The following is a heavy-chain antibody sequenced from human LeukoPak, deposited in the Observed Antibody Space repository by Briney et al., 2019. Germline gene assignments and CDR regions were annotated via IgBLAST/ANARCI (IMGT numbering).Heavy chain of an antibody. CDR3: ARAVAGTDPFDY. J-gene: IGHJ4*02. V-gene: IGHV1-2*02. CDR1: GYTFTGYY. D-gene: IGHD6-19*01. CDR2: INPNSCGT. Sequence: ASVKVSCKASGYTFTGYYMHWVRQAPGQGLEWMGWINPNSCGTNYAQKFQGRVTMTRDTSISTAYMELSRLRSDDTAVYYCARAVAGTDPFDYWGQGTLVTVSS.